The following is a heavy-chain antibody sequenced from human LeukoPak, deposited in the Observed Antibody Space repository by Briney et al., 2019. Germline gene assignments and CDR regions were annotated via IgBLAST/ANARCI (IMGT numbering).Heavy chain of an antibody. D-gene: IGHD6-19*01. J-gene: IGHJ4*02. CDR1: GFTFNNFW. CDR2: IKPDGSDK. V-gene: IGHV3-7*03. CDR3: ARGLFAGGWYPDYFDY. Sequence: GGSLRLSCTASGFTFNNFWMSWVRQAPGKGLEWVANIKPDGSDKYYVDSMEGRFTISRDNAKNSLYLQMNSLRAEDTAVYYCARGLFAGGWYPDYFDYWGQGTLVTVSS.